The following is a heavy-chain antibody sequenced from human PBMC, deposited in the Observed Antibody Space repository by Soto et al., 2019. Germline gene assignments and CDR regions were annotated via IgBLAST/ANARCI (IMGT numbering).Heavy chain of an antibody. D-gene: IGHD6-19*01. CDR1: GDSISSGDYY. Sequence: PSETLSLTCTVSGDSISSGDYYWSWVRQSPGKGLEWIGCIYYSGTTYYNPSLETRLTMSVDTSKNQFSLRLSSVTAADTAVYYCARFSSGWYSNLFDPCGQGTLVTVSS. V-gene: IGHV4-30-4*02. CDR2: IYYSGTT. CDR3: ARFSSGWYSNLFDP. J-gene: IGHJ5*02.